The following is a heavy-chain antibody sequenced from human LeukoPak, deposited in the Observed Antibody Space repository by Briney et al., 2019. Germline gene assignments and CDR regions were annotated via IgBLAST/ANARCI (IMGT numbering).Heavy chain of an antibody. D-gene: IGHD6-19*01. Sequence: PGGSLRLSCAASGFTFSSYWMSWVRQAPGKGLEWVSSISRSTETTLYADSVKGRFTISRDNSKSTGFLQMNNLRAEDTAIYYCAKRAAVSGVVGPFDYWGQGTLVTVSS. CDR1: GFTFSSYW. V-gene: IGHV3-23*01. CDR3: AKRAAVSGVVGPFDY. J-gene: IGHJ4*02. CDR2: ISRSTETT.